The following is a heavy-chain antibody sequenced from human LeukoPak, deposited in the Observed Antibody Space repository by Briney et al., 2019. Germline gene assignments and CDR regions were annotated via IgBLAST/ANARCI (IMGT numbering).Heavy chain of an antibody. D-gene: IGHD3-10*01. CDR1: GYTFTSYD. V-gene: IGHV1-8*01. CDR3: ARGSMVFFDY. J-gene: IGHJ4*02. CDR2: MNPNSRNT. Sequence: ASVKVSCKASGYTFTSYDINWVRQGTGQELEWMGWMNPNSRNTGYAQKFQGRLTMTRNASISTAYMELSSLRSEDTAVYYCARGSMVFFDYWGQGTLVTVSS.